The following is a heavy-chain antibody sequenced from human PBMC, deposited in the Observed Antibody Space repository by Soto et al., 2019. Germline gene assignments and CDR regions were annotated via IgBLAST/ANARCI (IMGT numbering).Heavy chain of an antibody. CDR3: ARDGVNCSGGSCYGQIDY. D-gene: IGHD2-15*01. Sequence: SETLSLTCTVSGGSISSYYWSWIRQPPGKGLEWIGYIYYSGSTNYNPSLKSRVTTSVDTSKNQFSLKLSSVTAADTAVYYCARDGVNCSGGSCYGQIDYWGQGTLVTVSS. V-gene: IGHV4-59*01. CDR2: IYYSGST. CDR1: GGSISSYY. J-gene: IGHJ4*02.